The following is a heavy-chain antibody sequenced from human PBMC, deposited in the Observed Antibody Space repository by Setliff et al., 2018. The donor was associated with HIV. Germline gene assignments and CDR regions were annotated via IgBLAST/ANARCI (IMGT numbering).Heavy chain of an antibody. J-gene: IGHJ4*02. V-gene: IGHV3-15*01. D-gene: IGHD3-10*01. CDR2: IKSKTDGETE. CDR1: GFTFTNAW. CDR3: TTAVAQNWYGSGNENY. Sequence: GGSLRLSCAASGFTFTNAWMSWVRQAPGKGLEWVGRIKSKTDGETEDYAAPGKGRFTISRDDSRSTLYLQMNSLITEDPALYYCTTAVAQNWYGSGNENYWGQGALVTVSS.